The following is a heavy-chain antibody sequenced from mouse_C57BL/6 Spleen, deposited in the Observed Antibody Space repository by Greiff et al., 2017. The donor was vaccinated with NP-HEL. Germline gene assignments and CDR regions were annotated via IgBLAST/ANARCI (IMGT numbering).Heavy chain of an antibody. D-gene: IGHD3-3*01. V-gene: IGHV1-52*01. CDR3: ARGGQLTGPYAMDY. J-gene: IGHJ4*01. Sequence: VQLQQPGAELVRPGSSVKLSCKASGYTFTSYWMHWVKQRPIQGLEWIGNIDPSDSETHYNQKFKDKATLTVDKSSSTAYMQLSSLTSEDSAVYYCARGGQLTGPYAMDYWGQGTSVTVSS. CDR1: GYTFTSYW. CDR2: IDPSDSET.